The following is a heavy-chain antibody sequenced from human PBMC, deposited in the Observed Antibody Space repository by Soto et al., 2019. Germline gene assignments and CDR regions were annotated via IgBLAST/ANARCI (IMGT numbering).Heavy chain of an antibody. J-gene: IGHJ6*02. CDR1: GYTFTTYW. D-gene: IGHD3-10*01. CDR2: IYPGDSAT. V-gene: IGHV5-51*03. Sequence: EVQLVQSGAAVKKPGESLKISCKGYGYTFTTYWIGWVRQMPGKGLEWMGIIYPGDSATRYSPSFQGQVTISADKSINTAYLQWSSLKASDTAMYYCARRSGDRSRSYGLDVWGQGTTDTVSS. CDR3: ARRSGDRSRSYGLDV.